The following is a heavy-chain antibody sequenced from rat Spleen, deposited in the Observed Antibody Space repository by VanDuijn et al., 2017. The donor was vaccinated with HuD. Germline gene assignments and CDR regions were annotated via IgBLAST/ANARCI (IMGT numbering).Heavy chain of an antibody. CDR1: GFTFIDYA. D-gene: IGHD1-2*01. V-gene: IGHV5-17*01. CDR2: ITYDAFST. Sequence: EVQLVESGGGLVQPGRSLKLSCAASGFTFIDYAMAWVRQAPKKGLEWIASITYDAFSTNYRDSVKGRFTISRDNAKSTLYLQIASLRSEDTATYYGAREGSRYYCSDRDWLAFWGQGTLVTVSS. J-gene: IGHJ3*01. CDR3: AREGSRYYCSDRDWLAF.